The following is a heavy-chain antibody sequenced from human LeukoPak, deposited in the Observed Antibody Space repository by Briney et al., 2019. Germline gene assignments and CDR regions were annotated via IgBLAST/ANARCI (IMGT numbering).Heavy chain of an antibody. Sequence: GGSLRLSCAASGFTFSSYSMNWVRQAPGKWLEWVSGINWNGGSTGYADSVKGRFTISRDNAKNSLYLQMNSLRAEDTALYYCARVDHDAFDIWGQGTMVTVSS. J-gene: IGHJ3*02. V-gene: IGHV3-20*04. CDR2: INWNGGST. CDR1: GFTFSSYS. D-gene: IGHD2-15*01. CDR3: ARVDHDAFDI.